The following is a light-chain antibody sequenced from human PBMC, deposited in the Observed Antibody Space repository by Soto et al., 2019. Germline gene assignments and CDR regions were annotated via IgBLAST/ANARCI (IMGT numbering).Light chain of an antibody. CDR1: SSNIGAGYD. V-gene: IGLV1-40*01. J-gene: IGLJ2*01. CDR2: GNS. CDR3: QSYDSGLSGVV. Sequence: QSVLTQPPSVSVAPGQRVTISCTGSSSNIGAGYDVHWYQQLPGTAPKLLIYGNSNRPSGVPDRFSGSKSGTSASLAITGLQAEDEADYYCQSYDSGLSGVVFGGGTKLTVL.